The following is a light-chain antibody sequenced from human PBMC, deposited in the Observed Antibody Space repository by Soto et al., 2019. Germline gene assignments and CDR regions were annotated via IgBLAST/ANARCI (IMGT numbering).Light chain of an antibody. Sequence: SYELTQPPSVSVAPGKTASISCGGNNIGSKGVHWYQQKPGQAPVLVIYSHTDLPPVLPERFSGSNSANLATLTISRVEAGDEAGYYCQVWDSGSAHVVFGGGTKLTVL. J-gene: IGLJ2*01. CDR3: QVWDSGSAHVV. CDR1: NIGSKG. CDR2: SHT. V-gene: IGLV3-21*04.